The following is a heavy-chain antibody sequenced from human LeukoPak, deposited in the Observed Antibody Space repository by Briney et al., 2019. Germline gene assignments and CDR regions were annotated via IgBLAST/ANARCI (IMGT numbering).Heavy chain of an antibody. D-gene: IGHD3-22*01. J-gene: IGHJ4*02. CDR1: GFTFSDYY. CDR3: ASLSRYYYDSSGYYDY. CDR2: TSSSGSTI. Sequence: GGSLRLSCAASGFTFSDYYMSWIRQAPGKGLEWVSYTSSSGSTIYYADSVKGRFTISRDNAKNSLYLQMNSLRAEDTAVYYCASLSRYYYDSSGYYDYWGQGTLVTVSS. V-gene: IGHV3-11*01.